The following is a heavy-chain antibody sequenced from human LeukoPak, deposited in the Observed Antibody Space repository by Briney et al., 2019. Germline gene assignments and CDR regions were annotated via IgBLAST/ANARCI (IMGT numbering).Heavy chain of an antibody. Sequence: GGSLRLSCAASGFTFSSYAMSWVRQAPGKGLEWVSAISGSGGSTYYADSVKGRFTISRDNSKNTLYLQMNSLRAEDTAVYYCAKDGPYDSSGYYYSEGFDHWGQGTLVTVSS. V-gene: IGHV3-23*01. D-gene: IGHD3-22*01. CDR2: ISGSGGST. J-gene: IGHJ5*02. CDR1: GFTFSSYA. CDR3: AKDGPYDSSGYYYSEGFDH.